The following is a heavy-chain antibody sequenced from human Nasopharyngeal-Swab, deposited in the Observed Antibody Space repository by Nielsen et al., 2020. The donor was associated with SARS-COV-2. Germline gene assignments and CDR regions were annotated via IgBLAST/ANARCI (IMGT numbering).Heavy chain of an antibody. Sequence: RQAPGKGLEWIGYIYYSGSTNYNPSLKSRVTISVDTSKNQFSLKLSSVTAADTAVYYCARRAVGGYHPNYYYGMDVWGQGTTVTVSS. J-gene: IGHJ6*02. D-gene: IGHD5-18*01. V-gene: IGHV4-59*08. CDR2: IYYSGST. CDR3: ARRAVGGYHPNYYYGMDV.